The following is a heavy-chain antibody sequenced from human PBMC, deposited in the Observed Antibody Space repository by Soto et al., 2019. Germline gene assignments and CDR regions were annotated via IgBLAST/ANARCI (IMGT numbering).Heavy chain of an antibody. CDR2: IYHSGST. V-gene: IGHV4-4*02. Sequence: SETLSLTCLVSGQYIKSNFWWAWVRQPPGKDLEWIGEIYHSGSTYYTPSLRSRLTLSLDESKSQFSLNLNSVTAADTAVYYCAGGLSGDKVDQWGQGTLVTVSS. CDR1: GQYIKSNFW. CDR3: AGGLSGDKVDQ. D-gene: IGHD2-21*01. J-gene: IGHJ4*02.